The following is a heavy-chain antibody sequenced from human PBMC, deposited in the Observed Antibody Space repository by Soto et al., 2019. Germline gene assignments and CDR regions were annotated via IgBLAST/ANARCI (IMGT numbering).Heavy chain of an antibody. J-gene: IGHJ6*02. Sequence: VSVKVSCKASGYTFTSYGISWVRQAPGQGLEWMGWIRAYNGNTNYAQKLQGRVTMTTDTSTSTAYMELRSLRSDDTAVYYCAGELLPSYYYYYGMDVWGQGTTVTSP. CDR2: IRAYNGNT. CDR1: GYTFTSYG. V-gene: IGHV1-18*01. D-gene: IGHD2-15*01. CDR3: AGELLPSYYYYYGMDV.